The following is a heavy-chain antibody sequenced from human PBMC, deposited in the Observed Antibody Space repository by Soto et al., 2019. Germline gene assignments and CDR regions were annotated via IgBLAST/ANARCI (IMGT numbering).Heavy chain of an antibody. CDR2: SWYDGTNK. J-gene: IGHJ6*02. CDR3: AIGYPLWSPYFYSYRDV. CDR1: GFTLNTYG. Sequence: GGSLRLSCAASGFTLNTYGMYWVRQAPGKGLGWVAVSWYDGTNKDYADSVKGRFTISRDNSRNTLYLQMNSLRAEDTAVYYCAIGYPLWSPYFYSYRDVWGQGTTVTVSS. D-gene: IGHD5-18*01. V-gene: IGHV3-33*07.